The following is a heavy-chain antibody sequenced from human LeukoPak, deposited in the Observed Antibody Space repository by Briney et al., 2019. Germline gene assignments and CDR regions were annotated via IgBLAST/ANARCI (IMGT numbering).Heavy chain of an antibody. J-gene: IGHJ6*02. Sequence: PSETLSLPCTVSGGSISSSSYYWGWIRQPPGKGLEWIGSIYYSGSTYYNPSLKSRVTRSVDPSKNQFSLKLSSVTAADTAVYYCAKTKSASSAYNAMDVWGQGTTVTVSS. CDR1: GGSISSSSYY. CDR2: IYYSGST. CDR3: AKTKSASSAYNAMDV. V-gene: IGHV4-39*01. D-gene: IGHD1-7*01.